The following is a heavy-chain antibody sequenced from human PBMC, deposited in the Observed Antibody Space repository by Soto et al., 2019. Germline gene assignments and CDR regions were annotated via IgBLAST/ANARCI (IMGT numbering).Heavy chain of an antibody. J-gene: IGHJ4*02. Sequence: GSLIVSCSFSGITFSAYWMHLVLQVPGKGLTWVSRISDDGSTATYADSVKGRFVISRDNAKNSLYLEMNTLRADDSGLYYCARGPRVSSTGAGAHWGRGTLVTVSS. CDR3: ARGPRVSSTGAGAH. CDR1: GITFSAYW. D-gene: IGHD1-1*01. CDR2: ISDDGSTA. V-gene: IGHV3-74*01.